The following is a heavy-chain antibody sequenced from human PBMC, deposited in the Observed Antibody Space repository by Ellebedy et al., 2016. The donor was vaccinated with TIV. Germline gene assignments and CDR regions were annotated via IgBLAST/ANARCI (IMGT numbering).Heavy chain of an antibody. Sequence: SETLSLTXAVYSGSFSGYFWTWIRQSPGKGLEWIGEVTHSVGTNYHPSLQSRVIISLDTSKGQFSLQLSSVTAADTAVYYCARGIPQAWELLATWGQGTLVTVSS. J-gene: IGHJ5*02. D-gene: IGHD1-26*01. V-gene: IGHV4-34*01. CDR2: VTHSVGT. CDR3: ARGIPQAWELLAT. CDR1: SGSFSGYF.